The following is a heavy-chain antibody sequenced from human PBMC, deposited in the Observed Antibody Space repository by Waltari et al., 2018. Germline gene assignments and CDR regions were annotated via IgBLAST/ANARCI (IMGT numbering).Heavy chain of an antibody. Sequence: QVQLQQWGAGLLKPSETLSLTCAVYGGSFSGYYWSWIRQPPGKGLELIGEINHSGSTNYNPSLKSRVTISVDTSKNQFSLKLSSVTAADTAVYYCARGRGYDYVWGSYRYTLDYWGQGTLVTVSS. D-gene: IGHD3-16*02. J-gene: IGHJ4*02. V-gene: IGHV4-34*01. CDR3: ARGRGYDYVWGSYRYTLDY. CDR2: INHSGST. CDR1: GGSFSGYY.